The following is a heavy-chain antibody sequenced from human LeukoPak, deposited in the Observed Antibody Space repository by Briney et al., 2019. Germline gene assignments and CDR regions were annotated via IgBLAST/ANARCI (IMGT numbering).Heavy chain of an antibody. CDR2: NNPSSGST. CDR3: VRSRDGYNYFDY. D-gene: IGHD5-24*01. J-gene: IGHJ4*02. V-gene: IGHV1-46*01. CDR1: GYTFTNYY. Sequence: ASVKVSCKASGYTFTNYYMHWVPQAPAQGLEWMGINNPSSGSTGYAQKFQGRVTMTRDTSTSTVYMDLSSLKSEDTAVYYCVRSRDGYNYFDYWGEGTLVTVSS.